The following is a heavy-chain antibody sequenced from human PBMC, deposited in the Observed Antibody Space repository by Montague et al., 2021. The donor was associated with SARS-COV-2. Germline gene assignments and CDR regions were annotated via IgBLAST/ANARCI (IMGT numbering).Heavy chain of an antibody. V-gene: IGHV4-59*08. Sequence: SETLSLTCTVSGGSINGYYWSWIRQSPGKGLDWIGYIHYTGNTNYNPSLKRRVTISLDTSKSQFSLRLSSVTAADTAVYSCARLRTGSYVFDYWGQGTLVTVSS. D-gene: IGHD1-26*01. CDR1: GGSINGYY. CDR3: ARLRTGSYVFDY. J-gene: IGHJ4*02. CDR2: IHYTGNT.